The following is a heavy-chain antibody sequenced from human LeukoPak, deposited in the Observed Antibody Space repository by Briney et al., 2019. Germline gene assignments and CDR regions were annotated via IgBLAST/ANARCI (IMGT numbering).Heavy chain of an antibody. CDR3: ARAQSEVGGYYPQYFRH. CDR1: GFTFSRYW. D-gene: IGHD3-22*01. V-gene: IGHV3-74*01. J-gene: IGHJ1*01. CDR2: IKSDGKT. Sequence: GGSLRLSCEASGFTFSRYWMHWVRQAPGKGLVWVSRIKSDGKTNYADSVKGRLTISSDNTKNTVSLQMNSLRAEDTRVYYCARAQSEVGGYYPQYFRHWGHGTMVTVSS.